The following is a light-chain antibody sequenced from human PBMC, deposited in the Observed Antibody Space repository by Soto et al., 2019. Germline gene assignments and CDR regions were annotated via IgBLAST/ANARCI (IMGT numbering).Light chain of an antibody. CDR1: SSDVGNYNY. CDR3: SSYTTSRTWV. Sequence: QSALTQPVSVSGSPGQSITISCTGTSSDVGNYNYVSWYQHHPGKAPKLMIYEVSYRPSGVSVRFSGSKSGNTASLTISGLQAEDEANYYCSSYTTSRTWVFGGGTKLTVL. CDR2: EVS. J-gene: IGLJ3*02. V-gene: IGLV2-14*01.